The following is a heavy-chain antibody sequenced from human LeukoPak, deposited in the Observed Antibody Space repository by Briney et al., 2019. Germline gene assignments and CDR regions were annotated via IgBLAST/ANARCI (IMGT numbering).Heavy chain of an antibody. CDR1: GFPFIRHG. V-gene: IGHV3-23*01. D-gene: IGHD5-24*01. CDR2: IIPSGDIK. J-gene: IGHJ4*02. CDR3: AKDDAWLQYND. Sequence: GGSLGLSCVASGFPFIRHGMNGVRQAPGKGREWVSGIIPSGDIKYYVDSVKGGFSFSRDNSKNTCYRQINSLRDEDTAVYYCAKDDAWLQYNDWGQGTLVTVSS.